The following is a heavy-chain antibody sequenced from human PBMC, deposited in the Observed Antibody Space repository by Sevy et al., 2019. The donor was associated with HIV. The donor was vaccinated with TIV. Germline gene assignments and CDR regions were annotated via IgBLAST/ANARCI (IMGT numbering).Heavy chain of an antibody. D-gene: IGHD3-16*02. Sequence: GGSLRLSCAASGFTFSSYSMNWVRQAPGKGLEWVSYISSSSSTIYYADSLKGRFTISRDNAKNSLYLQMNSLRDEDTAVYYCARCSFVGVWGSYPRLDYWGQGTLVTVSS. CDR1: GFTFSSYS. V-gene: IGHV3-48*02. CDR2: ISSSSSTI. J-gene: IGHJ4*02. CDR3: ARCSFVGVWGSYPRLDY.